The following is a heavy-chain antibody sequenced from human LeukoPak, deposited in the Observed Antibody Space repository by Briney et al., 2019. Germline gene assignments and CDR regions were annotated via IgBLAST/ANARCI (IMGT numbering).Heavy chain of an antibody. D-gene: IGHD4-17*01. CDR3: ARQEADDYGDYEGGFDS. CDR2: INHSGNT. J-gene: IGHJ4*02. Sequence: SETLSLTCTVSGGSISSYYWSWIRQPPGKGLEWIGEINHSGNTNYNPSLESRVTISVDTSKYQFSLKLSSVTATDTAVYYCARQEADDYGDYEGGFDSWGQGTLVTVSS. CDR1: GGSISSYY. V-gene: IGHV4-34*01.